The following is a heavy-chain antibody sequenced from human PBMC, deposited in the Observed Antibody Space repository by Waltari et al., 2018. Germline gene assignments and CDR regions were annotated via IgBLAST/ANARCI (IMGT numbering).Heavy chain of an antibody. CDR3: TRGITKAFDP. CDR2: IRPDGGLT. D-gene: IGHD1-20*01. J-gene: IGHJ5*02. V-gene: IGHV3-74*01. CDR1: GITFSSSW. Sequence: EVQLVESGGDLLQPGGSLRLSCAASGITFSSSWMHWVRQPPGTGLGWVSQIRPDGGLTGYAESVRGRFTISRDNAKSMLYLQMNSLRADETAVYYCTRGITKAFDPWGQGTLVTVSS.